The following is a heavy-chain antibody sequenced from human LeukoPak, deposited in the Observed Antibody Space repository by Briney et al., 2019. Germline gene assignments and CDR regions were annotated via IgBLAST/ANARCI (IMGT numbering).Heavy chain of an antibody. V-gene: IGHV1-45*02. D-gene: IGHD3-9*01. J-gene: IGHJ6*02. Sequence: GASVKVSCKASGYTFTYRYLHWVRQAPGQALEWMGWITPFSGNTNYAQKFQDRVTITRDRSMSTAYMELSSLRSEDTAMYYCATTNPNYDILTGYYEGGGYYYYGMDVWGQGTTVTVSS. CDR3: ATTNPNYDILTGYYEGGGYYYYGMDV. CDR2: ITPFSGNT. CDR1: GYTFTYRY.